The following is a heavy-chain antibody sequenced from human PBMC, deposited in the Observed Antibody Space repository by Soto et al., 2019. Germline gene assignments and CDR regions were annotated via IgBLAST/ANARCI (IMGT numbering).Heavy chain of an antibody. CDR3: AIFRYAAFDY. V-gene: IGHV4-59*01. CDR2: IYYSGST. D-gene: IGHD6-25*01. J-gene: IGHJ4*02. Sequence: SETLSLTCTVSGGSISSYYWSWIRQPPGKGLEWIGYIYYSGSTNYNPSLKSRVTISVDTSKNQFSLKLSSVTAADTAVYYCAIFRYAAFDYWGQGTLVTVSS. CDR1: GGSISSYY.